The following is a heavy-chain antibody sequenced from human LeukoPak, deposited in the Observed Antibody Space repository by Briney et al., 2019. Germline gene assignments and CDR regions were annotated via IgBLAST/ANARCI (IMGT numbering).Heavy chain of an antibody. D-gene: IGHD1-1*01. J-gene: IGHJ4*02. CDR1: GGSISSYY. V-gene: IGHV4-4*07. CDR3: ARAGLVTWNPSSFDY. CDR2: IYTSGST. Sequence: SETLSLTCTVSGGSISSYYWSWIRQPAGKGLEWIGRIYTSGSTNYNPSPKSRVTMSVDSSKNQFSLNLSSVTAADTAVYYCARAGLVTWNPSSFDYWGQGALVTVSS.